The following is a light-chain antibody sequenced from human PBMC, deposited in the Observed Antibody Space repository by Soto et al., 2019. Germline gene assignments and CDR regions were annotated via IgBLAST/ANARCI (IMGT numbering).Light chain of an antibody. Sequence: EIVLTQSPATLSSFPGDRVTLSCRASQYINTRLAWYQHRPGQAPRILTYQTSIRAAGITARFSASGTGTDFTLTISDVQPKDFAVYYCHQRQSWPRTFGQWTKMDI. CDR1: QYINTR. J-gene: IGKJ1*01. V-gene: IGKV3-11*01. CDR2: QTS. CDR3: HQRQSWPRT.